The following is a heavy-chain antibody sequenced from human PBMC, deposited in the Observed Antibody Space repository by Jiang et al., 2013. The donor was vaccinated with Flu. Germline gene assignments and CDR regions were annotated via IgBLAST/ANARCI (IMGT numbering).Heavy chain of an antibody. Sequence: PSXDRVLDLALVSGYSISSAYYWGWIRQPPGKGLEWIGTIYHSGSTFYNPSLQSRVTISVDTSKNQFSLKLTSVTAADTAVYYCASLLLGNAGFDYWGQGTLVTVSS. CDR1: GYSISSAYY. D-gene: IGHD1-26*01. CDR3: ASLLLGNAGFDY. CDR2: IYHSGST. J-gene: IGHJ4*02. V-gene: IGHV4-38-2*02.